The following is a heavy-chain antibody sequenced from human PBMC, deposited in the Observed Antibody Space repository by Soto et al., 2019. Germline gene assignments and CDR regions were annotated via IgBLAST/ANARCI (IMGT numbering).Heavy chain of an antibody. CDR1: GFTFSIYA. Sequence: GGSLRLSCAASGFTFSIYAMSWVRQAPGKGLEWVSTIIGSGGRTYYADSVKGRFTISRDNSKNTLFLQMNSLGAEDTATYFCAKPFGPLYFDYWGRGTLVTVSS. CDR2: IIGSGGRT. D-gene: IGHD3-16*01. J-gene: IGHJ4*02. V-gene: IGHV3-23*01. CDR3: AKPFGPLYFDY.